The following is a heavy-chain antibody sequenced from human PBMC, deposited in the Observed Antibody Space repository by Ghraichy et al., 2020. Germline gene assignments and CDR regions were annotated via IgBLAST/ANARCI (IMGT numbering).Heavy chain of an antibody. CDR1: GFTVSSSY. D-gene: IGHD3-9*01. J-gene: IGHJ6*02. CDR2: IYNNGET. V-gene: IGHV3-53*01. CDR3: ARSLTGPQYYYYYGMDV. Sequence: ETLSLTCAASGFTVSSSYMTWVRQAPGKGLEWVSVIYNNGETYYADSVKGRFTISRDNSKNTLYLQMNSLRAEDTAVYYCARSLTGPQYYYYYGMDVWGQGTTVTVSS.